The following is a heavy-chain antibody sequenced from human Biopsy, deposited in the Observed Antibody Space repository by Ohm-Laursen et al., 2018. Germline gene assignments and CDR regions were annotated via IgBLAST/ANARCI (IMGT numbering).Heavy chain of an antibody. CDR1: EFSFSDYH. Sequence: GSLRLSCAASEFSFSDYHMAWIRQTPGKGLEWVSNISPSGSDVKSADFVRGRFSLSRDNAKKSLYLQMNSLRAEDTAVYYCARDRRDWQHFFDYWGQGTEVIVSS. CDR3: ARDRRDWQHFFDY. V-gene: IGHV3-11*01. J-gene: IGHJ4*02. CDR2: ISPSGSDV. D-gene: IGHD3-3*02.